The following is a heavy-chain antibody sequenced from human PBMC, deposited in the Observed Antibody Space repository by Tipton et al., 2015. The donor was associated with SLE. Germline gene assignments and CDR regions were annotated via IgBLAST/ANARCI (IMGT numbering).Heavy chain of an antibody. Sequence: SLRLSCAASGFTFNSYVMHRVRQAPGKGLEWVAIIWYDGSNKYYADSVKGRFTISRDNSKNTLYLQMNSLRAEDTAVYYCARGHSSGWYWDFDYWGQGTLVTVSS. CDR3: ARGHSSGWYWDFDY. D-gene: IGHD6-19*01. J-gene: IGHJ4*02. CDR1: GFTFNSYV. V-gene: IGHV3-33*01. CDR2: IWYDGSNK.